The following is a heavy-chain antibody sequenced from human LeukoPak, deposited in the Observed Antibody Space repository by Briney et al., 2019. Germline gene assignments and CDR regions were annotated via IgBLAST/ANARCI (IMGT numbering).Heavy chain of an antibody. J-gene: IGHJ4*02. CDR3: ARIVTTTYYFDD. CDR1: GGSISSNNW. V-gene: IGHV4-4*02. D-gene: IGHD5-12*01. CDR2: IYHSGST. Sequence: SGTLSLTCAVSGGSISSNNWWSWVRQPLGKGLEWIGEIYHSGSTSYNPSLMSRVTISIDKSKNQFSLRLSSVTAADTAVYYCARIVTTTYYFDDWGPGTLVSVSS.